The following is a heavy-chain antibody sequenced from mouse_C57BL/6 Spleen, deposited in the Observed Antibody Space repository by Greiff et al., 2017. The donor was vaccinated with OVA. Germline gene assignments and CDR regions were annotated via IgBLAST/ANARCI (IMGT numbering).Heavy chain of an antibody. Sequence: VQLQQPGAELVRPGSSVKLSCKASGYTFTSYWMDWVKQRPGQGLEWIGNIYPSDSETHYNQKFKDKATLTVDKSSSTAYMQLSSLTSEDSAVYYCARPGIGAMDYWGQGTSVTVSS. V-gene: IGHV1-61*01. D-gene: IGHD3-1*01. J-gene: IGHJ4*01. CDR2: IYPSDSET. CDR3: ARPGIGAMDY. CDR1: GYTFTSYW.